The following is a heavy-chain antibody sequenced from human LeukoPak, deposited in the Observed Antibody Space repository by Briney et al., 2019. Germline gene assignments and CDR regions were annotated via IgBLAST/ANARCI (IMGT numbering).Heavy chain of an antibody. CDR1: GIPFIDAW. D-gene: IGHD2-15*01. J-gene: IGHJ4*02. CDR3: TWVDCSGGSCYFAS. CDR2: IKGTTADGTT. V-gene: IGHV3-15*01. Sequence: GGSLRLSCELSGIPFIDAWMSWVRQAPGKGLECVGRIKGTTADGTTAYAAPVKGRFLITRDDSQRMVYLQMDSLKIEDTAVYFCTWVDCSGGSCYFASWGQGTQVTVSS.